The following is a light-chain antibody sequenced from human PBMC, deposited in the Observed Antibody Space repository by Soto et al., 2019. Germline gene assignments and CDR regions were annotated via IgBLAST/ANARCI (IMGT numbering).Light chain of an antibody. Sequence: EIVMTQSPATLSVSPGERVTLSCRASQNIWNKLAWYQQEPGQTPRLLMYDVSSRASGIPARFTGSGSQTEFTLTINSLQSEDFAVYYCQHYNDWPLTFGGGTKVDIK. CDR1: QNIWNK. J-gene: IGKJ4*01. CDR3: QHYNDWPLT. V-gene: IGKV3-15*01. CDR2: DVS.